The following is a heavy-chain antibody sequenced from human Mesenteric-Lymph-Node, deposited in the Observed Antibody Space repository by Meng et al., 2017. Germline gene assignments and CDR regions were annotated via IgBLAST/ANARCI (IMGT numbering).Heavy chain of an antibody. Sequence: QVQLQESGPGLVKPSQTLSLTCTVSGGSISSGGYYWSWIRQHPGKGLEWIGYIYYSGSTYYNPSLKSRVTISVDTSKNQFSLNLSSVTAADTAVYYCARFYCSGGSCWFDPWGQGTLVTVSS. CDR2: IYYSGST. J-gene: IGHJ5*02. D-gene: IGHD2-15*01. CDR1: GGSISSGGYY. V-gene: IGHV4-31*03. CDR3: ARFYCSGGSCWFDP.